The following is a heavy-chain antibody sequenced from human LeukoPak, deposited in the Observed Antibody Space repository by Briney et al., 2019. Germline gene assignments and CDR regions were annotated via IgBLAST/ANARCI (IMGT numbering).Heavy chain of an antibody. J-gene: IGHJ4*02. CDR3: ARVAGTAMAQTFDY. CDR2: IYYSGST. D-gene: IGHD5-18*01. CDR1: GGSISSYY. Sequence: SETLSLTCTVSGGSISSYYWSWIRQPPGKGLEWIGYIYYSGSTNYNPSLKSRVTISADTSKNQFSLKLSSVTAADTAVYYCARVAGTAMAQTFDYWGQGTLVTVSS. V-gene: IGHV4-59*01.